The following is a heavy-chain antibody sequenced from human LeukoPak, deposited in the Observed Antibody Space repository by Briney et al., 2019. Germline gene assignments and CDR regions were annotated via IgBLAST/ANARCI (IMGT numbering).Heavy chain of an antibody. J-gene: IGHJ4*02. CDR2: IYYSGST. Sequence: SQTLSLTCTVSGGSISSGDYYWSWIRQPPGTGLEWIGYIYYSGSTYYNPSLKSRVTISVDTSKNQFSLKLSSVTAADTAVYYCASTNYDILTGYYHPCYFDYWGQGTLVTVSS. CDR1: GGSISSGDYY. D-gene: IGHD3-9*01. CDR3: ASTNYDILTGYYHPCYFDY. V-gene: IGHV4-30-4*01.